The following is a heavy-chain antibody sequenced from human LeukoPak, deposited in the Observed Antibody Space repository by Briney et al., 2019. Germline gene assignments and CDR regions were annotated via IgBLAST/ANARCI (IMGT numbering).Heavy chain of an antibody. CDR3: ARGGRDDYNPFDY. Sequence: SETLSLTCTVSGYSISSGYYWGWIRQPPGKGLEWIGSIYHSGSTYYNPSLKSRVTISVDTSKNQFSLNLSSVTAADTAVYYCARGGRDDYNPFDYWGQGTLVTVSS. CDR1: GYSISSGYY. J-gene: IGHJ4*02. V-gene: IGHV4-38-2*02. D-gene: IGHD5-24*01. CDR2: IYHSGST.